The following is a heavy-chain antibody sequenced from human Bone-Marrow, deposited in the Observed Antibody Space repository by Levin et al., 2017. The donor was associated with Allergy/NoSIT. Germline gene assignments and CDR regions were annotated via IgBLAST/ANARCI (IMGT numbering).Heavy chain of an antibody. Sequence: PGGSLRLSCAASGFTFSLYGMHWVRQAPGKGLEWVAFISYDESKKYYVDSVKGRITISRDNSKNTLYLQMNSLRAEDTAVYYCAKEVDVATIIGYFDHWGQGALVTVSS. J-gene: IGHJ4*02. CDR1: GFTFSLYG. CDR3: AKEVDVATIIGYFDH. V-gene: IGHV3-30*18. D-gene: IGHD5-24*01. CDR2: ISYDESKK.